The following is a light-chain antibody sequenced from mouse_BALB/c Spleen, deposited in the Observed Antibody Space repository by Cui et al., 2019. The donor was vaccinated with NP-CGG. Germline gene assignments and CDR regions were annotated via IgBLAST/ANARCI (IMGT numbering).Light chain of an antibody. CDR2: GTN. CDR1: TGAVTTSNY. V-gene: IGLV1*01. Sequence: QAVVTQDSALTTSPGETVTPTCRSSTGAVTTSNYANWVQEKPDHLFTGLIGGTNNRAPGVPARFSGSLIGDKAALTITGAQTEDEAIYFCALWYSNHWVFGGGTKLTVL. CDR3: ALWYSNHWV. J-gene: IGLJ1*01.